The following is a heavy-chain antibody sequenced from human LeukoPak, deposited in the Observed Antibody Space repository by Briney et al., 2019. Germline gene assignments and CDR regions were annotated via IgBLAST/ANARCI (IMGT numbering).Heavy chain of an antibody. J-gene: IGHJ4*02. CDR2: ILGSGGST. D-gene: IGHD3-9*01. CDR1: GFTFSNYA. Sequence: GGSLRLSCAASGFTFSNYAMSWVRQAPGKRLEWVSAILGSGGSTYYADSVKGRFTVSRDNSKSTLYLQMNSLRAEDTALYYCAKWGDNDVLTGYYDPDYWGQGTLVTVSS. V-gene: IGHV3-23*01. CDR3: AKWGDNDVLTGYYDPDY.